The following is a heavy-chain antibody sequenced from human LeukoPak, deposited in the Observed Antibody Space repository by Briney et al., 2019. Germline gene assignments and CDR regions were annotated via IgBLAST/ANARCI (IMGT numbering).Heavy chain of an antibody. CDR1: GGSISSYY. J-gene: IGHJ6*02. V-gene: IGHV4-59*01. CDR2: IYYSGST. Sequence: SETLSLTCTVSGGSISSYYWSWIRQPPGKGLEWIGYIYYSGSTNYNPSLKSRVTISVDTSEDQFSLKLSSVTAADTAVYYCARAGPLYYYYYYGMDVWGQGTTVTVSS. CDR3: ARAGPLYYYYYYGMDV. D-gene: IGHD2-2*01.